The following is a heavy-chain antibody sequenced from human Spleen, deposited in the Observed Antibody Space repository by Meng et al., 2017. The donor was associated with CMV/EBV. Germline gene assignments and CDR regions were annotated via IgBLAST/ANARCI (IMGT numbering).Heavy chain of an antibody. V-gene: IGHV1-2*07. CDR1: Y. D-gene: IGHD6-19*01. CDR3: ARDKTPRRYGSGWGYYYKYGMDV. Sequence: YISWARQAPGQGLEWMRWITPTSAGTNYAHKFQGRVTMTTTTSITTAYMEVRRLRSDDTAVYYCARDKTPRRYGSGWGYYYKYGMDVWGQGTTVTVSS. J-gene: IGHJ6*02. CDR2: ITPTSAGT.